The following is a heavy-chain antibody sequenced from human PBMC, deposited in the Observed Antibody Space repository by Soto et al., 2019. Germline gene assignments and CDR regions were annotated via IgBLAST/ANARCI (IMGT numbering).Heavy chain of an antibody. CDR3: ARSKYEAEAATNNWFDP. J-gene: IGHJ5*02. D-gene: IGHD6-13*01. CDR1: GFTFSSYA. Sequence: GGSLRLSCAASGFTFSSYAMHWVRQAPGKGLEWVAVISYDGSNKYYADSVKGRFTISRDNSKNTLYLQMNSLRAEDTALYYCARSKYEAEAATNNWFDPWGQGT. V-gene: IGHV3-30-3*01. CDR2: ISYDGSNK.